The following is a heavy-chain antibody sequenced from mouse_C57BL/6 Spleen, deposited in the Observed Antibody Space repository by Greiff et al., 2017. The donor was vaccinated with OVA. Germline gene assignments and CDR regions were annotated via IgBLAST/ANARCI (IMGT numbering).Heavy chain of an antibody. CDR2: ISSGGDYI. J-gene: IGHJ1*03. V-gene: IGHV5-9-1*02. CDR3: TRDGGYYGSSWYFDV. D-gene: IGHD1-1*01. Sequence: EVQWVESGEGLVKPGGSLKLSCAASGFTFSSYAMSWVRQTPEKRLEWVAYISSGGDYIYYADTVKGRFTISRDNARNTLYLQMSSLKSEDTAMYYCTRDGGYYGSSWYFDVWGTGTTVTVSS. CDR1: GFTFSSYA.